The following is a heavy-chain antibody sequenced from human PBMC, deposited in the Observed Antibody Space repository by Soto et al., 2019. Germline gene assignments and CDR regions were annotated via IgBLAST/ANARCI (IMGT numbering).Heavy chain of an antibody. CDR2: ISWNSGSI. Sequence: PGGSLRLSCAASGFTFDDYAMHWVRQAPGKGLEWVSGISWNSGSIGYADSVKGRFTISRDNAKNSLYLQMNSLRAEDTALYYCAKDAYSSGWYDGDYWGQGTLVTVSS. V-gene: IGHV3-9*01. D-gene: IGHD6-19*01. CDR3: AKDAYSSGWYDGDY. J-gene: IGHJ4*02. CDR1: GFTFDDYA.